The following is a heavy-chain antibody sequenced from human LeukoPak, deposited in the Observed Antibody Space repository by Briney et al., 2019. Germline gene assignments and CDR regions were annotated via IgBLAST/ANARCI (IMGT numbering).Heavy chain of an antibody. CDR3: TRTYYYDSSGYYYGRDALDI. CDR2: FDPEDGET. CDR1: GYTLTELS. D-gene: IGHD3-22*01. Sequence: PWASVKVSCKVSGYTLTELSMHWVRQAPGKGLEWMGGFDPEDGETIYAQKFQGRVTMTEDTSTDTAYMELSSLRSEDTAVYYCTRTYYYDSSGYYYGRDALDIWGQGTMVTVSS. J-gene: IGHJ3*02. V-gene: IGHV1-24*01.